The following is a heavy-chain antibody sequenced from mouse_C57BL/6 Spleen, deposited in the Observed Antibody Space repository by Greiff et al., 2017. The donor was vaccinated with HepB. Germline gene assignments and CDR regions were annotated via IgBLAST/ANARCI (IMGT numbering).Heavy chain of an antibody. J-gene: IGHJ3*01. CDR3: AREGDDEGVAY. CDR1: GFTFSDYG. CDR2: ISSGSSTI. D-gene: IGHD2-2*01. V-gene: IGHV5-17*01. Sequence: EVKLMESGGGLVKPGGSLKLSCAASGFTFSDYGMHWVRQAPEKGLEWVAYISSGSSTIYYADTVKGRFTISRDNAKNTLFLQMTSLRSEDTAMYYCAREGDDEGVAYWGQGTLVTVSA.